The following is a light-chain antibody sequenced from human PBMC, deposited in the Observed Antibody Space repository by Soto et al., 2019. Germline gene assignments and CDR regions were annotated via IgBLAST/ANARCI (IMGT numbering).Light chain of an antibody. CDR2: ASS. V-gene: IGKV1-39*01. Sequence: DVQMTQSPSSLSASVGDSVTITCRSSQTVKTYLNWYQHKPGKAPQLLIYASSRLQTGVASRSSSSGSETYFSITISSRQTEDCATYYSQQTSTTPGTFGQGTKVEIK. CDR3: QQTSTTPGT. CDR1: QTVKTY. J-gene: IGKJ1*01.